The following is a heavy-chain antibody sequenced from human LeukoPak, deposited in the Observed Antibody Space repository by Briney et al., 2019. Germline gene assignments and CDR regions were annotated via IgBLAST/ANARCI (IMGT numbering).Heavy chain of an antibody. J-gene: IGHJ4*02. CDR3: AKDRSKGYYGDDFDF. CDR2: ISYDGGKK. V-gene: IGHV3-30*18. CDR1: GFTFSSHD. D-gene: IGHD4-17*01. Sequence: GGSLRLSCAASGFTFSSHDMHWVRQAPGKGLEWVAIISYDGGKKDYADSVKGRFTISRDNSKNTLYLQMNSLRAEDTAVYYCAKDRSKGYYGDDFDFWGQGTLVTVSS.